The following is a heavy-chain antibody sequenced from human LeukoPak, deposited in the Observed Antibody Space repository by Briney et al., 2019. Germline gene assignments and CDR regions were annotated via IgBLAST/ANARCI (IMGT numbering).Heavy chain of an antibody. Sequence: GGSLRLSCAVSGFTFSSFWMSWVRQAPGKGLEWVANIKQDGSEKYYVDSVKGRFTISRDNAKNSLYLQMNSLRAEDTAVYYCARDPYGDYVSTSFDYWGQGSLVTVSS. D-gene: IGHD4-17*01. V-gene: IGHV3-7*01. CDR3: ARDPYGDYVSTSFDY. CDR1: GFTFSSFW. J-gene: IGHJ4*02. CDR2: IKQDGSEK.